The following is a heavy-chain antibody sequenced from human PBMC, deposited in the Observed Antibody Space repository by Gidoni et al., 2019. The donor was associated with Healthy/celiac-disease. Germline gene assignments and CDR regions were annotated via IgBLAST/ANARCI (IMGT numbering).Heavy chain of an antibody. Sequence: QVQLQQWRAGLLKPSETLPLTCAVYGGSFSAYYWSWIRQPPGKGLEWMGEITHSGSPNYNPSLKSRVTISVDTSKNQFSLKLSSVTAADTAGYYCARGSRYSSGWYGYWGQGTLVTVSS. J-gene: IGHJ4*02. CDR1: GGSFSAYY. D-gene: IGHD6-19*01. CDR2: ITHSGSP. CDR3: ARGSRYSSGWYGY. V-gene: IGHV4-34*01.